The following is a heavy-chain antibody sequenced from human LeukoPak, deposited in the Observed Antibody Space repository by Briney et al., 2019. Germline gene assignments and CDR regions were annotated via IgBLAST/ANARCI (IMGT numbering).Heavy chain of an antibody. CDR1: GYTFTGYY. CDR2: INPNSGGT. D-gene: IGHD3-16*02. V-gene: IGHV1-2*02. CDR3: ARGGRGVIGNYNWFDP. Sequence: ASVKVSCKASGYTFTGYYMHWVRQAPGQGLEWMGWINPNSGGTNYAQKFQGRVTMTRDTPISTAYMELSRLRSDDTAVYYCARGGRGVIGNYNWFDPWGQGTLVTVSS. J-gene: IGHJ5*02.